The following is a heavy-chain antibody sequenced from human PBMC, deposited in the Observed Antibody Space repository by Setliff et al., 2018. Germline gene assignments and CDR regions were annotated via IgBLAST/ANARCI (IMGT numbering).Heavy chain of an antibody. CDR2: INHSGST. CDR3: GRAPNFWSGYVDY. CDR1: GGSFSGYY. V-gene: IGHV4-34*01. D-gene: IGHD3-3*01. J-gene: IGHJ4*02. Sequence: SETLSLTCAVYGGSFSGYYWSWIRQPPGKGLEWIGEINHSGSTNYNPSLKSRVTISVDTSKNQFSLKLSSVTAADTAVYYCGRAPNFWSGYVDYWGQGTLVTVSS.